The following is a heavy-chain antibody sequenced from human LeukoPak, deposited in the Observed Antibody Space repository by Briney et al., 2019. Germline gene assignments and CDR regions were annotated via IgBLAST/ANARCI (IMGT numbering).Heavy chain of an antibody. CDR1: GFTFTRYG. CDR2: ISGSTSAV. D-gene: IGHD4/OR15-4a*01. J-gene: IGHJ4*02. CDR3: ARRERQSANYYYFDY. Sequence: PGGPLRLSCAASGFTFTRYGMVWVRQAPGKGLEWVSYISGSTSAVYYADSVRGRFTISRDNAKNSLYLQMDSLRDDDTAVYYCARRERQSANYYYFDYWGQGTLVTVSS. V-gene: IGHV3-48*02.